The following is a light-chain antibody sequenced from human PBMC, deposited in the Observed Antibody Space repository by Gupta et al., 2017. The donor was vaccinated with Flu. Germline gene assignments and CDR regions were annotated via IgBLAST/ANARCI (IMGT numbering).Light chain of an antibody. CDR2: GPS. Sequence: GDTVTLACRASHSVRNRIAWYQQVPGQAPRLLIYGPSTRATGIPARFSGSGSATDFTLTINSLQSEDFALYYCQQYDHWPLTFGQGTRLEIQ. CDR3: QQYDHWPLT. J-gene: IGKJ5*01. V-gene: IGKV3-15*01. CDR1: HSVRNR.